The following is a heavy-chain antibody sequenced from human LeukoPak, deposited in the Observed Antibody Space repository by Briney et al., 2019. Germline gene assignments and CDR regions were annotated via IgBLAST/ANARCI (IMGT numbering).Heavy chain of an antibody. CDR3: ARDYSHSRNWYDY. D-gene: IGHD2-15*01. V-gene: IGHV1-18*01. CDR2: ISTYNGNT. CDR1: GNTCTSFG. Sequence: GASVKVSCKVSGNTCTSFGISWVRQAPGQGLEWMGWISTYNGNTNYAQKFQGRVAMTTDTSSTTAYMELRSLRFDDTAVYYCARDYSHSRNWYDYWGQGTLVTVSS. J-gene: IGHJ4*02.